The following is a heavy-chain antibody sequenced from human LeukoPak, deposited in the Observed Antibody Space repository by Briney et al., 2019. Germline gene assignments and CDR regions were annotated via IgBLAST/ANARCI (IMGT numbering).Heavy chain of an antibody. D-gene: IGHD2-2*01. CDR2: INPSGGST. CDR3: ARDEVPAAVAIDI. CDR1: GYTFTSYY. V-gene: IGHV1-46*01. Sequence: VASVKDSCKASGYTFTSYYMHWVRQAPGQGLEWMGIINPSGGSTSYAQKFQGRVTMTRDTSTSTAYMELRSLRSDDTAVYYCARDEVPAAVAIDIWGQETMVTVSS. J-gene: IGHJ3*02.